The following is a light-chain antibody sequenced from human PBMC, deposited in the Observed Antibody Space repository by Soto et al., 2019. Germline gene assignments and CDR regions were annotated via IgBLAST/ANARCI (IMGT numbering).Light chain of an antibody. J-gene: IGLJ2*01. CDR1: SSDVGYYNY. Sequence: QSALTQPASVSGSPGQSITISCTGTSSDVGYYNYVSWYQQHPGTAPKLMIYEVSNRPSGVSNRFSGSKSGNTASLTITGLQAEDEAEYHCSSYVSGSPMLFGGGTKVTVL. CDR3: SSYVSGSPML. V-gene: IGLV2-14*01. CDR2: EVS.